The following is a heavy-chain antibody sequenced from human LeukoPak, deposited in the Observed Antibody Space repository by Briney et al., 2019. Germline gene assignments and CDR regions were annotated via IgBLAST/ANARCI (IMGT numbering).Heavy chain of an antibody. D-gene: IGHD2-8*01. CDR3: ASANFQY. CDR2: MNPHTGDT. J-gene: IGHJ1*01. CDR1: GGTFSSYA. Sequence: ASVKVSCKASGGTFSSYAISWVRQAPGQGLEWMGWMNPHTGDTAYAQSLQGRVTITRSISLSTAYMELSGLRSEDTAVYFCASANFQYWGQGTLVTVSS. V-gene: IGHV1-8*03.